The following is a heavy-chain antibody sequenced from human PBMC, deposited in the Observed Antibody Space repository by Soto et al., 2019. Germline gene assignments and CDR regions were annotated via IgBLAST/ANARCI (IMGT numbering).Heavy chain of an antibody. Sequence: PSETLSHTCGVYGGSFSGYYWSWISKPPGKGLEWIGEINHSGSTNYNPSLKSRATISVDTSKNQFSLKLSSVTAADTAVYYCARNIPYSGYDLPYYYYGMDVWGQGTTVTVSS. J-gene: IGHJ6*02. CDR3: ARNIPYSGYDLPYYYYGMDV. V-gene: IGHV4-34*01. D-gene: IGHD5-12*01. CDR1: GGSFSGYY. CDR2: INHSGST.